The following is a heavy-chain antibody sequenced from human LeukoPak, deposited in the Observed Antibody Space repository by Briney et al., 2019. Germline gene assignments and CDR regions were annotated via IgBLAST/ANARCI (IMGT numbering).Heavy chain of an antibody. CDR1: GYSISSGYY. J-gene: IGHJ4*02. V-gene: IGHV4-38-2*02. CDR2: IYHSGST. D-gene: IGHD3-22*01. Sequence: PSETLSLTCTVSGYSISSGYYWGWIRQPPGKGLEWIGSIYHSGSTYYNPSLKSRFTISVDTSKNQFSLKLSSVTAADTAVYYCAKGNYYDSSGYLDYWGQGTLVTVS. CDR3: AKGNYYDSSGYLDY.